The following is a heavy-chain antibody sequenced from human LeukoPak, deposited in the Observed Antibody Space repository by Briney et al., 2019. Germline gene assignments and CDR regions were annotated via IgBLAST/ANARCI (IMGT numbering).Heavy chain of an antibody. V-gene: IGHV1-69*13. CDR1: GGTFSSYA. CDR2: IIPIFGTA. J-gene: IGHJ4*02. Sequence: GASVKVSCKASGGTFSSYAIGWVRQAHGQGLEWMGGIIPIFGTANYAQKFQGRVTITADESTSTAYMELSSLRSEDTAVYYCARARNDDSSGYYPDYWGQGTLVTVSS. D-gene: IGHD3-22*01. CDR3: ARARNDDSSGYYPDY.